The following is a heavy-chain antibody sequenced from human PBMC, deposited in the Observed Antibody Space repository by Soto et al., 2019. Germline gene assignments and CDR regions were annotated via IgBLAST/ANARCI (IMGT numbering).Heavy chain of an antibody. CDR2: ISHSGTS. V-gene: IGHV4-4*02. CDR3: ARVVLTITRGAFDA. D-gene: IGHD3-9*01. Sequence: QVQLQESGPGLVKPSGTLSLTCAVSGGSISSSHWWTWVRQSPGKGLEYIGEISHSGTSNSTPSLKSRVTLSVYKSKNHFSLTLTSVTAADTAVYYCARVVLTITRGAFDAWGQGTLVIVSS. CDR1: GGSISSSHW. J-gene: IGHJ3*01.